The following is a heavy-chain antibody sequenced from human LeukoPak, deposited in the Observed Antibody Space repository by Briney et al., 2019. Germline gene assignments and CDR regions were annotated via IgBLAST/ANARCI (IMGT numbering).Heavy chain of an antibody. CDR3: ARANKFDP. CDR1: GYTFTSYA. CDR2: INAGNGNT. D-gene: IGHD1/OR15-1a*01. V-gene: IGHV1-3*03. J-gene: IGHJ5*02. Sequence: ASVKVSCKASGYTFTSYAMHWVRQAPGQRLEWMGWINAGNGNTKYSQEFQGRVTMTRDMSTSTVYMELSSLRSEDTAVYYCARANKFDPWGQGTLVTVSS.